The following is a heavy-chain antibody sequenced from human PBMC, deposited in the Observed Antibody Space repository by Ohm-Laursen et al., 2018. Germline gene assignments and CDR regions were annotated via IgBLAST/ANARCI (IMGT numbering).Heavy chain of an antibody. V-gene: IGHV3-23*01. D-gene: IGHD3-3*02. J-gene: IGHJ4*02. CDR2: ITGRSGNT. CDR3: TKGSCISSFEGVH. Sequence: LSLTCAASGFTFSDYAMTWVRQAPGRGLEWVSGITGRSGNTYYADSVKGRFTISRDNSKNTLYLQMNSLRPEDTALYYCTKGSCISSFEGVHWGQGTLVTVSS. CDR1: GFTFSDYA.